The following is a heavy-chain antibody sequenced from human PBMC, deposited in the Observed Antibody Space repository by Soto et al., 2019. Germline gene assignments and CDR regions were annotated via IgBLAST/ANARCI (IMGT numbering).Heavy chain of an antibody. D-gene: IGHD6-19*01. V-gene: IGHV4-30-4*01. CDR1: GGSISSGDYY. CDR3: ARERPDGCKLDP. Sequence: QVQLQESGPGLVKPSQTLSLSCTVSGGSISSGDYYWSWIRQPPGKGLEWIGYIYYSGSTYYNPSLKSRVXIXVHXSKNQFSLNLSSVTAADTAVYYCARERPDGCKLDPWGQGTLVTVSS. CDR2: IYYSGST. J-gene: IGHJ5*02.